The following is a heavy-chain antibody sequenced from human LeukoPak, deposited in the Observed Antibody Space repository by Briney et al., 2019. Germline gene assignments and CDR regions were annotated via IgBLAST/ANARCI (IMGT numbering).Heavy chain of an antibody. J-gene: IGHJ4*02. CDR2: ISSSVSTI. D-gene: IGHD1-1*01. V-gene: IGHV3-48*03. CDR3: TRYNVGFES. Sequence: GGSLRLSCAASGFTFSSYEMNWVRQAPGKGLEWVSYISSSVSTIYYADSVKGRFTISRDNAKNSLYLQMNSLKTEDTAVYYCTRYNVGFESWGQGTLVTVSS. CDR1: GFTFSSYE.